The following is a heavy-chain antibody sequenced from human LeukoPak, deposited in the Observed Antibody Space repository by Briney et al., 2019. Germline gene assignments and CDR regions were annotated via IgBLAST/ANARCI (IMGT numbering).Heavy chain of an antibody. V-gene: IGHV4-39*01. CDR1: GXSISSSSYY. D-gene: IGHD3-22*01. CDR2: IHYTGST. Sequence: PSETPSLTCTVSGXSISSSSYYWVWLRQPPGKGLEWIATIHYTGSTYYNPSLKSRVTISVDTSKNQFSLKLSSVTAADTAMYYCARYWGPYDNSGAYFDYWGQGTLVTVSS. J-gene: IGHJ4*02. CDR3: ARYWGPYDNSGAYFDY.